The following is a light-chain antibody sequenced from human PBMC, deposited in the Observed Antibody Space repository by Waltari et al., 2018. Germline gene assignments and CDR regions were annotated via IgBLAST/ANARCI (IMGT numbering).Light chain of an antibody. CDR3: AAWDDSLNGVV. J-gene: IGLJ2*01. Sequence: QSVLTQPPSASATPGQRVTIACSGSSSNIGRNTVNWYQQLPGTAPKLLIYTNSHRPSGVPARFSGSKSGTSASLAISGLQSEDEADYYCAAWDDSLNGVVFGGGTRLTVL. CDR2: TNS. CDR1: SSNIGRNT. V-gene: IGLV1-44*01.